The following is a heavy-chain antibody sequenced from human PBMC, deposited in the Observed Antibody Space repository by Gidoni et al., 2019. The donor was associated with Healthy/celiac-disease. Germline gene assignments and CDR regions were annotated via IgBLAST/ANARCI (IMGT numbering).Heavy chain of an antibody. V-gene: IGHV1-69*02. CDR1: GGTFSSYT. D-gene: IGHD3-10*01. CDR2: IIPILVIA. J-gene: IGHJ6*02. CDR3: ARGVRADV. Sequence: QVQLVQSGAEVKKPGYSVKVSCKASGGTFSSYTISWVRQAPGQGLEWMGRIIPILVIANYAQKFQGRVTITADKATSTASMELSSLRSYDTAVYYCARGVRADVWGQGTTVTVSS.